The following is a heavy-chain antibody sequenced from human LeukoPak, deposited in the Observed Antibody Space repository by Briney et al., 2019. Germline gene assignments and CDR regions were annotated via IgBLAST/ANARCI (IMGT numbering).Heavy chain of an antibody. V-gene: IGHV1-18*01. CDR2: LSVYNGHT. J-gene: IGHJ4*02. D-gene: IGHD6-13*01. Sequence: ASVKVSYKASGYTFTSYGVSWVRQAPGQGLEWMGWLSVYNGHTNYAQKFQGRVTMTTDTSTSTAYMELRSLRSDDTAVYYCARGLSRAYSSSWYVVRAPYYFDYWGQGTLVTVSS. CDR1: GYTFTSYG. CDR3: ARGLSRAYSSSWYVVRAPYYFDY.